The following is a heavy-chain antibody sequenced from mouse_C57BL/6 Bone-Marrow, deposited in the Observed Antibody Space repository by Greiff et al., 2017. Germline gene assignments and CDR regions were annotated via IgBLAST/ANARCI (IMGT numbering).Heavy chain of an antibody. J-gene: IGHJ4*01. Sequence: EVHLVESGGGLVKPGGSLKLSCAASGFTFSDYGMHWVRQAPERGLEWVAYISSGSSTISYAATVRGRFTISSDNATNTLFLQMTSLRSEATAMYYCARAITTVVGDYWGQGTSVTVSS. D-gene: IGHD1-1*01. CDR2: ISSGSSTI. CDR3: ARAITTVVGDY. V-gene: IGHV5-17*01. CDR1: GFTFSDYG.